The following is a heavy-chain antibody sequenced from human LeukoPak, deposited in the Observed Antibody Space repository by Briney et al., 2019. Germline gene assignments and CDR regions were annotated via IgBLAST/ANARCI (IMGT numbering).Heavy chain of an antibody. CDR1: GGTFSSYA. V-gene: IGHV1-69*04. J-gene: IGHJ5*02. D-gene: IGHD3-22*01. CDR2: IIPILGIA. Sequence: SVKVSCKASGGTFSSYAISWVRQAPGQGLEWMGRIIPILGIANYAQKFQDRVTITADKSTSTAYMELSSLRSEDTAVYYCARGRDLNLDSNCYYGTWGQGTLVTVSS. CDR3: ARGRDLNLDSNCYYGT.